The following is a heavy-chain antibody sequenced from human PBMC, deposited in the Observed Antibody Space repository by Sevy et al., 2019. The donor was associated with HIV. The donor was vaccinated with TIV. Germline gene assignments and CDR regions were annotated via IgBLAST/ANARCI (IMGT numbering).Heavy chain of an antibody. Sequence: GGSLRLSCAASGFTFSTYDMHWIRQVAGEGLEWVSGIGTLLDTYYAASVKGRFIISRDNAKNSLFLQMNSLRAGDTAIYYCARACTAAGYKSGPIDAFDVWGQWTVVTVSS. D-gene: IGHD6-13*01. CDR3: ARACTAAGYKSGPIDAFDV. J-gene: IGHJ3*01. V-gene: IGHV3-13*01. CDR2: IGTLLDT. CDR1: GFTFSTYD.